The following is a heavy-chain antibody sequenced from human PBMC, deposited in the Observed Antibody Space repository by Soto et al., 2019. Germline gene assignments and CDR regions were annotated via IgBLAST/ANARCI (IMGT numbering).Heavy chain of an antibody. CDR2: INPNSGGT. J-gene: IGHJ6*03. CDR1: GYTFTGYY. Sequence: ASVKVSCKASGYTFTGYYMHWVRQAPGQGLEWMGWINPNSGGTNYAQKFQGWVTMTRDTSISTAYMDLSRLRSDDTAVYYCARGVVVAYDEHYYYYYYMDVWGKGTAVTVSS. CDR3: ARGVVVAYDEHYYYYYYMDV. V-gene: IGHV1-2*04. D-gene: IGHD2-2*01.